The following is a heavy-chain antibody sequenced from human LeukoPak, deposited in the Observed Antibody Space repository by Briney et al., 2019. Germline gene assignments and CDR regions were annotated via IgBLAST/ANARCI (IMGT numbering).Heavy chain of an antibody. J-gene: IGHJ5*02. CDR3: ASVTSLLLEWWGSWWFDP. Sequence: SETLSLTCTVSGGSISSSSYYWGWIRQPPGKGLEGIGRIYYSGSTYYNPSLKSRVTISVDTSKNQFSLKLSSVTAADTAVYYCASVTSLLLEWWGSWWFDPWGQGTLVTVSS. V-gene: IGHV4-39*01. CDR2: IYYSGST. D-gene: IGHD3-22*01. CDR1: GGSISSSSYY.